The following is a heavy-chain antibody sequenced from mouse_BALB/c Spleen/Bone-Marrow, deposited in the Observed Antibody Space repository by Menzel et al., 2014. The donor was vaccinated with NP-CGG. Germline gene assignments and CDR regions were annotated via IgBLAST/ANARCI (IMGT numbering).Heavy chain of an antibody. Sequence: GQLQQSGDELAKPGASVKMSCKASGYTFTSYWMHWVKQRPGQGLEWIGYINPSTTYSAYNQKFKDKATLTADKSSSTAYMQLSSLTSEGSAVYYCALYYRYGCFDYWGQGTTLTVSS. D-gene: IGHD2-14*01. CDR3: ALYYRYGCFDY. V-gene: IGHV1-7*01. J-gene: IGHJ2*01. CDR1: GYTFTSYW. CDR2: INPSTTYS.